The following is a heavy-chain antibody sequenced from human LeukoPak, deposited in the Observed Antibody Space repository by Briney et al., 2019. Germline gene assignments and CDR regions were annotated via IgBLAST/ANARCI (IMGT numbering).Heavy chain of an antibody. CDR3: ARVRDRSSYFYDLDY. CDR1: GGSISSYY. D-gene: IGHD3-22*01. V-gene: IGHV4-59*01. Sequence: SETLSLTCTVSGGSISSYYWSWIRQPPGKGLEWTGCIHYSGSTNYNPSLKSRVTISVDTSKNRFSLKLSSVTAADTAVYYCARVRDRSSYFYDLDYWGQGTLVTVSS. J-gene: IGHJ4*02. CDR2: IHYSGST.